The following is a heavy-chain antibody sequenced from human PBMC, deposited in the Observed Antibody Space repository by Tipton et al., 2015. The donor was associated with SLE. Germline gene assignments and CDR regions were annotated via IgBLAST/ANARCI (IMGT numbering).Heavy chain of an antibody. CDR1: GFTFSEYH. D-gene: IGHD3-16*02. J-gene: IGHJ3*02. V-gene: IGHV3-72*01. CDR2: SRRKGDGYKT. Sequence: GSLRLSCAASGFTFSEYHMDWVRQAPGEGLEWVGRSRRKGDGYKTEYAASVRGRFIISRDDSKNSLYLQMNTLETEDTAVYYCAKDRRETYDYVWGSYPPYDAFDIWGQGTMVTASS. CDR3: AKDRRETYDYVWGSYPPYDAFDI.